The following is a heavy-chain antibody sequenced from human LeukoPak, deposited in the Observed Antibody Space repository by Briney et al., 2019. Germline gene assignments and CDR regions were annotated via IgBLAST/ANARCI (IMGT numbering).Heavy chain of an antibody. CDR2: INPNSGGT. V-gene: IGHV1-2*02. CDR1: GYTFTGYY. CDR3: ARERYQLLFHNWFDP. J-gene: IGHJ5*02. Sequence: ASVKVSCKASGYTFTGYYMHWVRQAPGQGLEWMGWINPNSGGTNYAQKFRGRVTMTRDTSISTAYMELSRLRSDDTAVYYCARERYQLLFHNWFDPWGQGTLVTVSS. D-gene: IGHD2-2*01.